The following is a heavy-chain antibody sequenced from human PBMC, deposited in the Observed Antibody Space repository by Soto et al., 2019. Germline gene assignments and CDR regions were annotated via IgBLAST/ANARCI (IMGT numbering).Heavy chain of an antibody. CDR2: IYYSGST. J-gene: IGHJ5*02. CDR3: ARVGGINWFDP. Sequence: QVQLQESGPGLVKPSQTLSLTCTVSGGSISSGGYYWSWIRQHPRKGLEWIGYIYYSGSTYYNPSLKSRVTISVDTTQTQFSLKLSSVTAADTAVYYCARVGGINWFDPWGQGTLVTVSS. V-gene: IGHV4-31*03. D-gene: IGHD1-20*01. CDR1: GGSISSGGYY.